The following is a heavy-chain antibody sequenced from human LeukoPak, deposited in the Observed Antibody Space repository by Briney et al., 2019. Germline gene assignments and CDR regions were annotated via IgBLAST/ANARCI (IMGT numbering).Heavy chain of an antibody. Sequence: QVGGSLRLSCAASGFTLSNHWMTWVRQVPGRGPEWVANVNRDGSETYYLDSVKGRFTISRDNAKNSLYLQMNSLGAEDTALYYCVRNNAMDVWGQGTTVIVSS. J-gene: IGHJ6*02. CDR2: VNRDGSET. V-gene: IGHV3-7*03. D-gene: IGHD2-8*01. CDR1: GFTLSNHW. CDR3: VRNNAMDV.